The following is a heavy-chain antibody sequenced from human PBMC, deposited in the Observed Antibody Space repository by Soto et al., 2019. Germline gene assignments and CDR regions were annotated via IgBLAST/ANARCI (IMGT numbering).Heavy chain of an antibody. CDR2: ISWNSGSI. D-gene: IGHD6-19*01. CDR1: GFTFDDYA. V-gene: IGHV3-9*01. Sequence: GGSLRLSCAASGFTFDDYAMHWVRQAPGKGLEWVSGISWNSGSIGYADSVKGRFTISRDNAKNSLYLQMNSLRAEDTALYYCAKDSGHIAVAGTWYWGQGTLVTVSS. CDR3: AKDSGHIAVAGTWY. J-gene: IGHJ4*02.